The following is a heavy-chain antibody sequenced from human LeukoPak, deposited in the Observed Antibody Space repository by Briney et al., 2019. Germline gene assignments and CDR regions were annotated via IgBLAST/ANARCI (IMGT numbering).Heavy chain of an antibody. V-gene: IGHV3-9*01. Sequence: GRSLRLSCAASGFTFGDYAMHWVRQGPGKGLEWVASISWGSVGIDYGDSVKGRFTISRDNAKNSLYLQMNSLRAEDTALYYCARGPGMATRKRYFDNRGHGTLVTVSS. J-gene: IGHJ4*01. CDR2: ISWGSVGI. CDR1: GFTFGDYA. D-gene: IGHD5-24*01. CDR3: ARGPGMATRKRYFDN.